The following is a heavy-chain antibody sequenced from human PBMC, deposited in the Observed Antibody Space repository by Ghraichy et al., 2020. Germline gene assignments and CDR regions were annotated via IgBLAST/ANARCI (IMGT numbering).Heavy chain of an antibody. CDR1: GFTFSNYW. CDR3: VRVRRVAARSHFDY. V-gene: IGHV3-74*01. J-gene: IGHJ4*02. D-gene: IGHD6-6*01. Sequence: GGSLRLSCAASGFTFSNYWMYWVRQGPGKGLVWVSRINSDGTSTRYADSVKGRFTISRDNAKNTLQLRMNSLRVDDTAVYYCVRVRRVAARSHFDYWGQGTLVTVSS. CDR2: INSDGTST.